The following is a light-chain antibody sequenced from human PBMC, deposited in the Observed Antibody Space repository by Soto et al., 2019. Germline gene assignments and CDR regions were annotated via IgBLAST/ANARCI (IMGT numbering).Light chain of an antibody. CDR2: DAS. Sequence: EIVLTQSPGTLSLSPGERVTLSCRASHSVSSNFLAWYQQKPGQAPRLLIYDASNRATGIPDRFSASGSGTDFTLTISRLEPEDFAVYYCQQYSASPQTFGQGTKVDIK. J-gene: IGKJ1*01. CDR3: QQYSASPQT. V-gene: IGKV3-20*01. CDR1: HSVSSNF.